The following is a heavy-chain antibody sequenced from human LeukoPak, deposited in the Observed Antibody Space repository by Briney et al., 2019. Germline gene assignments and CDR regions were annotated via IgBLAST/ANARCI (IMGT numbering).Heavy chain of an antibody. CDR2: ISAYNGNT. D-gene: IGHD6-13*01. CDR3: ARLSSGGGSSWSSFDY. CDR1: GYTFSSYG. J-gene: IGHJ4*02. Sequence: GASVKVSCKASGYTFSSYGITWVRQAPGQGLEWMGWISAYNGNTNYAQKLQGRVTMTTDTSTSTAYMELRSLRSDDTAVYYCARLSSGGGSSWSSFDYWGQGTLVTVSS. V-gene: IGHV1-18*01.